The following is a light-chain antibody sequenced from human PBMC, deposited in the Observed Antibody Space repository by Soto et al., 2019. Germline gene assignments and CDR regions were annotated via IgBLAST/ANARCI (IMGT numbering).Light chain of an antibody. J-gene: IGKJ5*01. CDR1: RTVSNW. Sequence: DIQLTQSHYILSASVGESVTLTCLASRTVSNWLAWYQHQPGRAPRLLISRASTLESGVPPRFSGSGFGTEFTLTIDSLQPDDFGTYYCQQYNSYALTFGQGTRLEIK. CDR3: QQYNSYALT. CDR2: RAS. V-gene: IGKV1-5*03.